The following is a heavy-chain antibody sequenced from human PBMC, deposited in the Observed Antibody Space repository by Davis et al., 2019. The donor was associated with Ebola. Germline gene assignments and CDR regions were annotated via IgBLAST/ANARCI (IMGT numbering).Heavy chain of an antibody. V-gene: IGHV3-30-3*01. J-gene: IGHJ4*02. CDR1: GFTFSGHS. CDR3: AKGGSIVGAFDY. D-gene: IGHD1-26*01. Sequence: GESLKISCAVSGFTFSGHSMHWVRQAPGKGLEWVAVVSYDGSSKYYADSVKGRFTISRDNAQKTLFLQVNSLRTEDTAVYYCAKGGSIVGAFDYWGQGTLVTVSP. CDR2: VSYDGSSK.